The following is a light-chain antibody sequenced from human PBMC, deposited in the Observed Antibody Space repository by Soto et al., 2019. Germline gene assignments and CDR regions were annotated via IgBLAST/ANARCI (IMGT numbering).Light chain of an antibody. J-gene: IGKJ1*01. CDR3: KKYNKDSPAT. Sequence: DIQLTQSPSSLSASVGDRVTFTCRASQDISHFLAWYQQRPGEVPRPLIYCASTLQSGVSSRFSGSGFGTDFTLTIASLQPEDVATYYCKKYNKDSPATFGPGTKVPIK. V-gene: IGKV1-27*01. CDR1: QDISHF. CDR2: CAS.